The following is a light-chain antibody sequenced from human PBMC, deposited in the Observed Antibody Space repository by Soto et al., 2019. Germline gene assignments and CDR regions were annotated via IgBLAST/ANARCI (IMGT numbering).Light chain of an antibody. CDR2: GAS. Sequence: EIVLTQSPGTLSLSPGERATLSCRASQSVGSSYLAWYQQKPGQAPRLLIYGASSRATGIPDRFSGSGSGTDFTLTINRLEPEDFAVYYCQHYGSSSYTFGQGTKLEIK. CDR3: QHYGSSSYT. J-gene: IGKJ2*01. CDR1: QSVGSSY. V-gene: IGKV3-20*01.